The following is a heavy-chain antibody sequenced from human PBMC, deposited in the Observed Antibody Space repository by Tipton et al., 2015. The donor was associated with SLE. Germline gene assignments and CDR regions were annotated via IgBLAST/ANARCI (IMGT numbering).Heavy chain of an antibody. CDR2: TSSSSSYT. J-gene: IGHJ4*02. V-gene: IGHV3-11*05. CDR3: ARDFTSDSSGYYYSGYFDY. CDR1: GFTFSDYY. Sequence: SLRLSCAASGFTFSDYYMSWIRQAPGKGLEWVSYTSSSSSYTNYADSVKGRFTISRDNAKNSLYLQMNSLRAEDTAVYYCARDFTSDSSGYYYSGYFDYWGQGTLVTVSS. D-gene: IGHD3-22*01.